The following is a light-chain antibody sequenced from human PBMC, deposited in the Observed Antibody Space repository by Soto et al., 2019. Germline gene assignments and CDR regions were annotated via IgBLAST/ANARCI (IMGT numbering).Light chain of an antibody. CDR2: AAS. CDR3: QQSYSTSIT. V-gene: IGKV1-39*01. J-gene: IGKJ5*01. CDR1: QSIRSN. Sequence: DIQMTQSPSSLSASVGDRVTITCRASQSIRSNLNWYQQKPGKAPKLLIYAASSLQSGVPSRFSGSGSGTDFTLTISSLQPEDFATYYCQQSYSTSITFGQGTRLEIK.